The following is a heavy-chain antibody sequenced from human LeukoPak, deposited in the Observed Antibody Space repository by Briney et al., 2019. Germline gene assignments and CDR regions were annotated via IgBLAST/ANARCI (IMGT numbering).Heavy chain of an antibody. D-gene: IGHD5-12*01. CDR1: GYTFTSYA. CDR2: INTNTGDP. CDR3: ARDPGSTSLLYDYHLLDV. J-gene: IGHJ6*02. Sequence: ASVKVSCRASGYTFTSYALTWVRQAPGLGLEWMGWINTNTGDPKYARGLSGRFVFTLDTSVTTSYLQISSLKAEDTAVYYCARDPGSTSLLYDYHLLDVWGQGTTVTVSS. V-gene: IGHV7-4-1*02.